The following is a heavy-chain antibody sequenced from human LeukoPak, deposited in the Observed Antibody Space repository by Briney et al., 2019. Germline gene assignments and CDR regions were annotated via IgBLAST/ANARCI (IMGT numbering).Heavy chain of an antibody. V-gene: IGHV3-53*01. J-gene: IGHJ4*02. D-gene: IGHD3/OR15-3a*01. Sequence: GGSLRLSCAASGFTVSSNYMSWVRQAPGKGLEWVSVIYSGGSTYYADSVKGRFTISRDNSKSTLYLQMNSLRAEDTAVYYCARVRDPWTVVSFDYWGQGTLVTVSS. CDR3: ARVRDPWTVVSFDY. CDR2: IYSGGST. CDR1: GFTVSSNY.